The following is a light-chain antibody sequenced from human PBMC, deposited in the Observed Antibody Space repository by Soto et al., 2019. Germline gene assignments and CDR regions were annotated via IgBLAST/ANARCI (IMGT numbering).Light chain of an antibody. J-gene: IGKJ4*01. CDR2: GAF. V-gene: IGKV3-20*01. CDR3: QQYGGSPRVS. Sequence: EIVLTQSPGTLSLSPGERATLSCRASQSVSSNYLAWYQQKPGQAPRLLIYGAFSRATGIPDRFSGSGSGTDFTLTISRLEPEDFAVYYCQQYGGSPRVSFGGGTKVEIE. CDR1: QSVSSNY.